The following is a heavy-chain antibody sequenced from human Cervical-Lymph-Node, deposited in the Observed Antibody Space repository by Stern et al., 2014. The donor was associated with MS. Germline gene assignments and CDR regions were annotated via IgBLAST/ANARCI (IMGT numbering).Heavy chain of an antibody. J-gene: IGHJ6*02. CDR3: AREVDCSSTSCLYYYYAMDV. D-gene: IGHD2-2*01. CDR2: INPNSGGT. V-gene: IGHV1-2*04. CDR1: GYTFTEYY. Sequence: QDQLVQSGAEVRKPGASVKVSCKTSGYTFTEYYMHWVRQAPGQGLEWMGWINPNSGGTKYAQKFQGWVTMTRDTSIGTVYMELSRLRSDDTAVYYCAREVDCSSTSCLYYYYAMDVWGQGTTVTVS.